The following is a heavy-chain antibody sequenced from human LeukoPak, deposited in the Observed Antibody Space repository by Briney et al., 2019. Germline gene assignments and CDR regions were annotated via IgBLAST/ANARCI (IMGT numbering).Heavy chain of an antibody. J-gene: IGHJ4*02. V-gene: IGHV3-30*02. CDR2: IRYDGSNK. CDR1: GLTFSSYG. Sequence: GGSLRLACAASGLTFSSYGMHWVRQAPGKGLEWVAFIRYDGSNKYCADSVKGRFTISRDNSKNTLYLQMNSLRAEDTAVYYCAKDHYDSSDYWGQGTLVTVSS. CDR3: AKDHYDSSDY. D-gene: IGHD3-22*01.